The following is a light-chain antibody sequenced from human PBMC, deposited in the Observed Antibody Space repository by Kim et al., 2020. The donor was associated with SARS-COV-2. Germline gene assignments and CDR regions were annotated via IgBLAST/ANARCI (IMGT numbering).Light chain of an antibody. CDR1: RGDFGSYKS. Sequence: PGQSVAISCSGTRGDFGSYKSVSWYQQHPGKSPKLIIYDVTKRPSGVPDRFSGSMSGNTASLTVSGLQAEDEADYYCASHGGYDYVFGTGTKVTVL. V-gene: IGLV2-8*01. J-gene: IGLJ1*01. CDR3: ASHGGYDYV. CDR2: DVT.